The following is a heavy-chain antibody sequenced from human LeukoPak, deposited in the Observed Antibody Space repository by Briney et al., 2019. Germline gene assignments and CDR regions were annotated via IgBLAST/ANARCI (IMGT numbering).Heavy chain of an antibody. J-gene: IGHJ4*02. CDR1: GGSFSGYY. CDR2: INHSGST. D-gene: IGHD1-26*01. V-gene: IGHV4-34*01. CDR3: AVGYYFDY. Sequence: PSETLSLTCAVCGGSFSGYYWSWIRQPPGKGLEWIGEINHSGSTNYNPSLKSRVTISVDTSKNQFSLKLSSVTAADTAVYYCAVGYYFDYWGQGTLVTVSS.